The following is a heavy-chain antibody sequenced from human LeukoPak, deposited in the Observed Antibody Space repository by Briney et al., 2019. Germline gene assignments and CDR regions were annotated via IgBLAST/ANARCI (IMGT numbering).Heavy chain of an antibody. D-gene: IGHD3-10*01. J-gene: IGHJ4*02. CDR2: IYSGGST. Sequence: GGSLRLSCAASGFTFSSYEMNWVRQAPGKGLEWVSVIYSGGSTYYADSVKGRFTISRDNSKNTLYLQMNSLRAEDTAVYYCAGDFPPGYWGQGTLVTVSS. V-gene: IGHV3-53*01. CDR3: AGDFPPGY. CDR1: GFTFSSYE.